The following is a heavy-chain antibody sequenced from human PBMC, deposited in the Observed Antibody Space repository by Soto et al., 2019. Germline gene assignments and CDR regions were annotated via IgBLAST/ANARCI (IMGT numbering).Heavy chain of an antibody. CDR2: INAGNGNT. CDR3: ERSIVVVTALDY. J-gene: IGHJ4*02. V-gene: IGHV1-3*01. Sequence: LVKVACKSAGSTKTRYASGCLRKAPGQRLEWMGWINAGNGNTKYSQKFQGRVTITRDTSASTAYMELSSLRSEDTAVYYCERSIVVVTALDYWGQGTLVTVSS. D-gene: IGHD2-21*02. CDR1: GSTKTRYA.